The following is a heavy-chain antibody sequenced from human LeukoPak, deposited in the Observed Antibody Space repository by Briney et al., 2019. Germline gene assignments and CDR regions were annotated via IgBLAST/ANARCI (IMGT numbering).Heavy chain of an antibody. CDR1: GGSISSGGYS. CDR3: ARGSGGGWNNFDY. D-gene: IGHD2-15*01. Sequence: PSQTLSLTCAVSGGSISSGGYSWSWIRQPPGKGLEWIGYIYHSGSTYYNPSLKSRVTISVDRSRNQFSLKLSSVAAADTAVYYCARGSGGGWNNFDYWGQGTLVTVSS. V-gene: IGHV4-30-2*01. J-gene: IGHJ4*02. CDR2: IYHSGST.